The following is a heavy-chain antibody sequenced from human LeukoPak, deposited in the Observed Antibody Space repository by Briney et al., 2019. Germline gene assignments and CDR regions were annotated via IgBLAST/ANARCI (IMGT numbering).Heavy chain of an antibody. V-gene: IGHV3-43*01. D-gene: IGHD3-3*01. CDR1: GFTFDRHT. CDR2: IGWDGTNI. CDR3: TKGMEWGMDV. Sequence: GGSLRLSCAASGFTFDRHTMHWVRQPPGKGPEWVSLIGWDGTNIDYADSVKGRFTISRDNSKNFVYLQMHSLRTEDTALYYCTKGMEWGMDVWGQGTTVIVSS. J-gene: IGHJ6*02.